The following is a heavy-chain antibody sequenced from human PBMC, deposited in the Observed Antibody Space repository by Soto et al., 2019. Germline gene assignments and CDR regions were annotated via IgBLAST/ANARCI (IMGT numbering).Heavy chain of an antibody. D-gene: IGHD3-3*01. CDR1: GVTCSSYI. V-gene: IGHV3-21*01. CDR2: ISSSSSYI. J-gene: IGHJ3*02. Sequence: GVSQSLSYTASGVTCSSYIRDWVRQAPGKGLEWVSSISSSSSYIYYADSVKGRFTISRDNAKNSLYLQMNSLRAEDTAVYYCARDPFWRDAFDIWGQGTMVTVSS. CDR3: ARDPFWRDAFDI.